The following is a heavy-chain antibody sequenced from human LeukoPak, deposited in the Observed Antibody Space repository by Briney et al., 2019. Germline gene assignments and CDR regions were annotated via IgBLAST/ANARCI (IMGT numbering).Heavy chain of an antibody. J-gene: IGHJ4*02. V-gene: IGHV3-23*01. CDR2: IRDSGSST. CDR3: AKYGPQDSGSSHFDY. D-gene: IGHD1-26*01. CDR1: GFTFSSYA. Sequence: GGALRLSCAASGFTFSSYAMSWVRQAPGKGLEWVSAIRDSGSSTHYADSVKGRFTTSRDNSKNTLFLRMNSLRAEDTAIYYCAKYGPQDSGSSHFDYWGQGALVTVSS.